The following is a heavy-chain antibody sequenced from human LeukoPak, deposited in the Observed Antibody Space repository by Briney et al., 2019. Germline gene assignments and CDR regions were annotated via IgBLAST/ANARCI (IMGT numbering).Heavy chain of an antibody. D-gene: IGHD3-10*01. CDR3: AKASPPYYGSGSYSCFDY. J-gene: IGHJ4*02. CDR1: GGTFSSYA. V-gene: IGHV1-69*01. Sequence: SVKVSCKASGGTFSSYAISWVRQAPGQGLEWMGGIIPIFGTANYAQKFQGRVTITADESTSTAYMELSSLRSEDTAVYYCAKASPPYYGSGSYSCFDYWGQGTLVTVSS. CDR2: IIPIFGTA.